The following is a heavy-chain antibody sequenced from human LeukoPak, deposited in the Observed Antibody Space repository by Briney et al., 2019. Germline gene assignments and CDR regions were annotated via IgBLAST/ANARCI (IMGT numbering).Heavy chain of an antibody. CDR3: ARARSGYNIGGYFDY. Sequence: GGSHTLFCAASGFTFSDYYMSWIRQAPGKGLEWVSYISSSSSYTNYADSVKGRVTISRDNAKNSLYLQMNSLRAEDTAVYYCARARSGYNIGGYFDYWGQG. CDR1: GFTFSDYY. V-gene: IGHV3-11*03. D-gene: IGHD5-24*01. J-gene: IGHJ4*02. CDR2: ISSSSSYT.